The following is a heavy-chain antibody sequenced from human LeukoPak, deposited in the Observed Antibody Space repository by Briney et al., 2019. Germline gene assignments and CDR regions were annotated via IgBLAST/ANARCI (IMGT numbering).Heavy chain of an antibody. J-gene: IGHJ3*02. D-gene: IGHD3-10*01. CDR1: GFTFSSYW. CDR2: IKQDGSEE. V-gene: IGHV3-7*01. Sequence: QTGGSLRLSCAASGFTFSSYWMSWVRQAPGKGLEWVANIKQDGSEEYYVDSVKGRFTISRDNAKNSLYLQMNSLRAEDTAVYYCARLSWFGDVDAFDIWGQGTMVTVSS. CDR3: ARLSWFGDVDAFDI.